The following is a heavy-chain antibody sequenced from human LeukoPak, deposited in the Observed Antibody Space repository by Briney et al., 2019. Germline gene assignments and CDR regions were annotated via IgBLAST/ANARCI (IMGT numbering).Heavy chain of an antibody. Sequence: GGSPRLSCAASGFTLSSYAVSWVRQAPGKGLEWVSAISGSGGSTYYADSVKGRFTISRDNSKNTLYLQMNSLRAQDTAVYYCAKNWDTYYYDSSGYSEREDYWGQGTLVTVSS. J-gene: IGHJ4*02. CDR2: ISGSGGST. V-gene: IGHV3-23*01. CDR3: AKNWDTYYYDSSGYSEREDY. CDR1: GFTLSSYA. D-gene: IGHD3-22*01.